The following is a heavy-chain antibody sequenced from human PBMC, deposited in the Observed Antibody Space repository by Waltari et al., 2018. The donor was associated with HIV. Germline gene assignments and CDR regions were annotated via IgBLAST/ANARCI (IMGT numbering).Heavy chain of an antibody. CDR3: ARDSLRGIGADGNWFDP. Sequence: EVQLVASGGGLVKPGGSLRLPCAASGFTLGSYHMNCVRQAPRKGLEWVSFISSSSSYIYYADSVKGRFTISRDNAKNSLNLQMNSLRAEDTAVYYCARDSLRGIGADGNWFDPWGQGTLVTVSS. D-gene: IGHD6-13*01. V-gene: IGHV3-21*01. CDR2: ISSSSSYI. CDR1: GFTLGSYH. J-gene: IGHJ5*02.